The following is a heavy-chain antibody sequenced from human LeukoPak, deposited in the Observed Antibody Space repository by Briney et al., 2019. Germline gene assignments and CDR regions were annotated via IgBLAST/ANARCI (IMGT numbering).Heavy chain of an antibody. CDR3: ATSEYSSGWYFSDY. CDR2: ISGSGGST. D-gene: IGHD6-19*01. Sequence: GGSLRLSCAASGFTFSSYAMSWVRQAPGKGLEWVSAISGSGGSTYYADSVKGRFTISRDNSKNTLYLQMNSLRAEDTAVYYCATSEYSSGWYFSDYWGQGTLVTVSS. CDR1: GFTFSSYA. J-gene: IGHJ4*02. V-gene: IGHV3-23*01.